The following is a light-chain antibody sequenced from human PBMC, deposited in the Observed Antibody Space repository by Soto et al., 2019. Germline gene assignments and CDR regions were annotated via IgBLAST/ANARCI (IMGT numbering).Light chain of an antibody. V-gene: IGLV2-14*01. Sequence: QSALTQPASVSGSPGQSITISCTGTSSDVGGYNYVSWYQQHPGKAPKLMVYDVSIRPSGVSNRFSGSKSGNTASLTISGLQAEDEADYYCSSYTLTTPVVFGTGTKVTVL. CDR3: SSYTLTTPVV. CDR1: SSDVGGYNY. J-gene: IGLJ1*01. CDR2: DVS.